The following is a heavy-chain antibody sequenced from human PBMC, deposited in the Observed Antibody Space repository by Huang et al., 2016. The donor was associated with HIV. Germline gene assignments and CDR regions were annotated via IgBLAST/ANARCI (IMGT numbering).Heavy chain of an antibody. Sequence: EVQLVESGGGLVQPGGSLRLSCAASGFSISSCWVTWVRPAPGTGLVWASRINSEGSSTSYADSVKGRFTISRDNAKNTLYLQMNSLRAEDTAVYYCARDPRIQSWLNFFDYWGQGTLVSVSS. V-gene: IGHV3-74*01. J-gene: IGHJ4*02. D-gene: IGHD3-22*01. CDR3: ARDPRIQSWLNFFDY. CDR1: GFSISSCW. CDR2: INSEGSST.